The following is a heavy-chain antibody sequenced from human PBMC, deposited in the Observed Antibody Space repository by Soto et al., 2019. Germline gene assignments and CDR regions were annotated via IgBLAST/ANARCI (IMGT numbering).Heavy chain of an antibody. J-gene: IGHJ3*02. CDR3: ARVSSIAARPSSLLDASDI. Sequence: ASVKVSCKASGYTFTSYDINWVRQATGQGLEWMGWMNPNSGNTGYAQKFQGRVTMTRNTSISTAYMELSSLRSEDTAVYYCARVSSIAARPSSLLDASDIWGQGTMVTVSS. CDR1: GYTFTSYD. V-gene: IGHV1-8*01. CDR2: MNPNSGNT. D-gene: IGHD6-6*01.